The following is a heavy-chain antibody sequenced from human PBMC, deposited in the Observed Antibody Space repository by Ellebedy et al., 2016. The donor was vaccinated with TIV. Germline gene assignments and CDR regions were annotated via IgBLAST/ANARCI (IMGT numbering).Heavy chain of an antibody. CDR1: GSTFSNYA. CDR3: AKDKFRSLEWLGGMDV. V-gene: IGHV3-23*01. D-gene: IGHD3-3*01. Sequence: PGGSLRLSCAASGSTFSNYAMSWVRQAPGKGLGWVSGISGNGDNTNYVDSVKGRFTISSDNSKNTLYLQMNSLRAEDTAVYYCAKDKFRSLEWLGGMDVWGQGTTVTVSS. J-gene: IGHJ6*02. CDR2: ISGNGDNT.